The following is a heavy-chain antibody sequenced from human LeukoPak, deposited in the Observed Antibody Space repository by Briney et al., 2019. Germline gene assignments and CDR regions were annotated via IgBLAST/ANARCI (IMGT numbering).Heavy chain of an antibody. CDR3: AKSGDYLWDY. J-gene: IGHJ4*02. CDR1: GGSISTNNW. V-gene: IGHV4-4*02. CDR2: IYHTGST. Sequence: NPSETLSLTCAVSGGSISTNNWWSWVCQPPGKGLEWIGEIYHTGSTNYSPSLRSRVTMSIDKSNNQFSLNLNSVTAADTAVYYCAKSGDYLWDYWGQGTLVTVSS. D-gene: IGHD3-16*01.